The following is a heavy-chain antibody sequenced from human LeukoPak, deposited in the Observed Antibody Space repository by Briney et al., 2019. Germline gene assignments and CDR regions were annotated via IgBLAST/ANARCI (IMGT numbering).Heavy chain of an antibody. D-gene: IGHD2-15*01. J-gene: IGHJ4*02. Sequence: SGGSLRLSCAASGFTFSSYAMSWVRQAPGKGLEWVSGTSGSGGSTYYAGSVKGRFTISRDNSKNTLYLQINSRRVEDTAVYYCAKNGGSQCYSHLDSWGQGTLVTVSS. CDR1: GFTFSSYA. V-gene: IGHV3-23*01. CDR3: AKNGGSQCYSHLDS. CDR2: TSGSGGST.